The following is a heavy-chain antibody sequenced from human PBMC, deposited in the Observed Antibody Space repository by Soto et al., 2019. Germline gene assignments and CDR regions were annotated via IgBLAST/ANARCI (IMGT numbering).Heavy chain of an antibody. J-gene: IGHJ4*02. CDR3: AKVDGEGFDY. D-gene: IGHD2-21*01. Sequence: GGSLRLSCTASEFTFSSYWMHWVRQAPGKGLEWVSAISGSGGSTYYADSVKGRFTISRDNSKNTLYLQMNSPRAEDTAVYYCAKVDGEGFDYWGQGTLVTVSS. V-gene: IGHV3-23*01. CDR1: EFTFSSYW. CDR2: ISGSGGST.